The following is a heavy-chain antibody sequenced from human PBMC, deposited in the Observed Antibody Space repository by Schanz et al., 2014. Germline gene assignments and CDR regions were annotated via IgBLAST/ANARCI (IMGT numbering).Heavy chain of an antibody. Sequence: EVQLVESGGGLVQPGGSLRLSCAASTFTFSSYWMHWVRQAPGKGLVWVSSISSSGSYIYFPDSVKGRFTISRDNSKNTLYLQVNSLRPEDTALYYCVGIHVAVAEAFYWGQGALVIVS. CDR3: VGIHVAVAEAFY. V-gene: IGHV3-21*01. D-gene: IGHD6-19*01. CDR1: TFTFSSYW. J-gene: IGHJ4*02. CDR2: ISSSGSYI.